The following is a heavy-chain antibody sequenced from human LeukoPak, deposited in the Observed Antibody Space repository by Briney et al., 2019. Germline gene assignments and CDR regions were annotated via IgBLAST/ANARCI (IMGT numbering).Heavy chain of an antibody. D-gene: IGHD3-10*01. CDR2: INPNSGGT. CDR1: GYTFTGYY. Sequence: GASVKVSCKASGYTFTGYYMHWVRQAPGQGLEWMGWINPNSGGTNYAQKFQGRVTITRNTSISTAYMELSSLRSEDTAVYYCARDRGGITMVRGVIIYWGQGTLVPVSS. J-gene: IGHJ4*02. V-gene: IGHV1-2*02. CDR3: ARDRGGITMVRGVIIY.